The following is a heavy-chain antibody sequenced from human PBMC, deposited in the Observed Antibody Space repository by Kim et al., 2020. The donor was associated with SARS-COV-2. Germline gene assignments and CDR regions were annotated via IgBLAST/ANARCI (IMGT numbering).Heavy chain of an antibody. D-gene: IGHD3-10*01. CDR3: ASPGRLARAGGDAFDI. CDR2: IYYSGST. CDR1: GGSISSYY. Sequence: SETLSLTCTVSGGSISSYYWSWIRQPPGKGLEWIGYIYYSGSTNYNPSLKSRVTISVDTSKNQFSLKLSSVTAADTAVYYCASPGRLARAGGDAFDIWGQGTMVTVSS. V-gene: IGHV4-59*08. J-gene: IGHJ3*02.